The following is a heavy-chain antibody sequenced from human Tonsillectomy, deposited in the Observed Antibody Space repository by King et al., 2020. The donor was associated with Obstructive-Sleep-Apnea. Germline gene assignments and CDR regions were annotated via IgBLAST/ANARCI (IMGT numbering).Heavy chain of an antibody. CDR3: ARVNKRFGELSHFDP. CDR1: GASISSYL. D-gene: IGHD3-10*01. Sequence: QLQESGPGLVKPSETLSLSCIVSGASISSYLWSWIRQPPGKGPEWIGYISYSGSTNYNPSLKSRLTISVDTSKNYFSLKLSFVTAADTAVYYCARVNKRFGELSHFDPWGQGTLVTVSS. CDR2: ISYSGST. V-gene: IGHV4-59*01. J-gene: IGHJ5*02.